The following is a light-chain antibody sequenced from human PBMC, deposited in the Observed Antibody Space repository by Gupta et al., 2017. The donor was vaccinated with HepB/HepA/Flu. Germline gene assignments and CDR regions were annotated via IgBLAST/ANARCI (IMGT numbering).Light chain of an antibody. Sequence: SARTQPRTVSGSPGQSVTIPCTGTSSDVGRYHHVSWYPQLPGKAPKLLIYDVTTRPSGVPDRFSGSKSGNTASLTISGLQGEDEAYYYCCAYSGSSYVFGTGTKVTVL. V-gene: IGLV2-11*01. CDR2: DVT. CDR1: SSDVGRYHH. CDR3: CAYSGSSYV. J-gene: IGLJ1*01.